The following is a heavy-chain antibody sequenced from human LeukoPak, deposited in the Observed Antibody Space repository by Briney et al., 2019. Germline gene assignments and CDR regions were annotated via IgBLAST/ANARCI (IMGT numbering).Heavy chain of an antibody. CDR3: ARAGDDFWSGYYPNPFDY. V-gene: IGHV1-2*02. D-gene: IGHD3-3*01. CDR2: INPNSGGT. CDR1: GYTFTGYY. Sequence: ASVKVSCKASGYTFTGYYMHWVRQAPGQGLEWMGWINPNSGGTNHAQKFQGRVTMTRDTSISTAYMELSRLRSDDTAVYYCARAGDDFWSGYYPNPFDYWGQGTLVTVSS. J-gene: IGHJ4*02.